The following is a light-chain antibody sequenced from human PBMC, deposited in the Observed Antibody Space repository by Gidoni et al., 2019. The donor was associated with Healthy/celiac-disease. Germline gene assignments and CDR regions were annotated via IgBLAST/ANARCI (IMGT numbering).Light chain of an antibody. CDR2: GAS. V-gene: IGKV3D-15*03. CDR3: QQYNNWPACS. J-gene: IGKJ2*04. CDR1: QSVSSN. Sequence: ELVMTQSPATLSVSPGERATLSCRASQSVSSNLAWYQQKPGQAPRLLIYGASIRATGIPARFSGSGSGTEFTLTISILQSEDFAVYYCQQYNNWPACSFGQGTKLEIK.